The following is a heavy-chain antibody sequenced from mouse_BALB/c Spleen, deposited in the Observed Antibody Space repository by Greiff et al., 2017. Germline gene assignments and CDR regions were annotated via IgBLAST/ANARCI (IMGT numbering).Heavy chain of an antibody. D-gene: IGHD4-1*01. V-gene: IGHV5-6-3*01. CDR2: INSNGGST. CDR3: ARDWDFFAY. CDR1: GFTFSSYG. Sequence: EVHLVESGGGLVQPGGSLKLSCAASGFTFSSYGMSWVRQTPDKRLELVATINSNGGSTYYPDSVKGRFTISRDNAKNTLYLQMSSLKSEDTAMYYCARDWDFFAYWGQGTLVTVSA. J-gene: IGHJ3*01.